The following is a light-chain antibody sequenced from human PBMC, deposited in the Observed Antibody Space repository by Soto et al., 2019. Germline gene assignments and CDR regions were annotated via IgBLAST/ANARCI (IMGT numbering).Light chain of an antibody. CDR2: GAS. CDR3: QQYKNWPRT. CDR1: QSVSSD. Sequence: EIVMTQSPVTLSVSPGERASLSCRASQSVSSDLAWYRQKPGQTPRLLIYGASSRATAIPARFSGSGSGTEFTLTISSLQPEDFAVYYCQQYKNWPRTFGQGTRVEIK. V-gene: IGKV3-15*01. J-gene: IGKJ1*01.